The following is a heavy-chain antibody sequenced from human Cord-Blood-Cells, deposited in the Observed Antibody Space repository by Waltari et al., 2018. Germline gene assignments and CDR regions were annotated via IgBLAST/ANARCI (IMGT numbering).Heavy chain of an antibody. J-gene: IGHJ4*02. CDR2: SNPNSGGT. CDR1: GYTFTGYY. D-gene: IGHD4-17*01. Sequence: QVQLVQSGAEVKKPGASVKVSCKASGYTFTGYYMHWVRQAPGQGLEWMGWSNPNSGGTNYAPEFKGRVTMTRDTSISTAYMELSRRRSDDTAVYYCARVTFYGDYFDYWGQGTLVTVSS. V-gene: IGHV1-2*02. CDR3: ARVTFYGDYFDY.